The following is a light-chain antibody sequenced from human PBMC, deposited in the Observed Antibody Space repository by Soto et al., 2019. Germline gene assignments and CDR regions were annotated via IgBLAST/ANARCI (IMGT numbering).Light chain of an antibody. CDR1: QTVGTTY. CDR3: QQRSNWPPIT. Sequence: EVVLAQSPGTLSLSPGERATLSRRASQTVGTTYLAWYQHKPGQAPRLLIYGASTRATGIPDRFSGSGSGTDFTLTISRLEPEDFAVYYCQQRSNWPPITFGLGTKGDIK. CDR2: GAS. J-gene: IGKJ1*01. V-gene: IGKV3D-20*02.